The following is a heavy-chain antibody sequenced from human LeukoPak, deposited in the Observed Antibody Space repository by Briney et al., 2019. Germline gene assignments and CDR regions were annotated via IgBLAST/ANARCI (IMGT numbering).Heavy chain of an antibody. CDR3: AKGGSHRGYYYYYMDV. J-gene: IGHJ6*03. D-gene: IGHD2-15*01. CDR1: GFTFDDYA. CDR2: ISWNNNYI. Sequence: GGSLRLSCAASGFTFDDYAMHWVRQAPGKGLEWVSGISWNNNYIGYADSVKGRFTISRDNARNSLYLQMNSLRGEDTALYYCAKGGSHRGYYYYYMDVWGKGTTVTISS. V-gene: IGHV3-9*01.